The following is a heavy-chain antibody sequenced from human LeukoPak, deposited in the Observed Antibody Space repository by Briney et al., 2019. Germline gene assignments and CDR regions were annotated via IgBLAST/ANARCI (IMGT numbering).Heavy chain of an antibody. CDR2: IRYDGSNK. V-gene: IGHV3-30*02. CDR1: GFTFSSYA. Sequence: PGGSLRLSCAASGFTFSSYAMHWVRQAPGKGLEWVAFIRYDGSNKYYADSVKGRFTVSRDNSKNTLYLQMNSLRAEDTAVYYCAKDLRGTYYDILTGYLFDYWGQGTLVTVSS. CDR3: AKDLRGTYYDILTGYLFDY. D-gene: IGHD3-9*01. J-gene: IGHJ4*02.